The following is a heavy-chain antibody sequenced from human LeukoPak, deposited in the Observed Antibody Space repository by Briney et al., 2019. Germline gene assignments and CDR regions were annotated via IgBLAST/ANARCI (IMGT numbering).Heavy chain of an antibody. J-gene: IGHJ4*02. Sequence: SETLSLTCTVSGYSISSGYYWGWIRQPPGKGLEWIGSIFHSGSTYYNPSLKSRVTISVDTSKSQFSLRLNSVTAADTAIYYCARARAGSGGIDYWGQGTLVTVSS. CDR2: IFHSGST. D-gene: IGHD3-10*01. CDR3: ARARAGSGGIDY. V-gene: IGHV4-38-2*02. CDR1: GYSISSGYY.